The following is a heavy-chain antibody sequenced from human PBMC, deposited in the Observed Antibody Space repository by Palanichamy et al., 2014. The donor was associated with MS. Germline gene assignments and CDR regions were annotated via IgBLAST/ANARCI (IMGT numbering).Heavy chain of an antibody. D-gene: IGHD6-13*01. CDR2: IDSDGNNI. J-gene: IGHJ6*02. V-gene: IGHV3-74*03. CDR3: ARVLAGGCMDV. Sequence: EVQLVESGGGVLQPGGSLRLSCAASRFTFSSYWMHWVRQASGKGLVWVSRIDSDGNNIQYAGSVKGRFTISRDNAKNTLYLQMNSLRVEDTAVYYCARVLAGGCMDVWGQGTTVTISS. CDR1: RFTFSSYW.